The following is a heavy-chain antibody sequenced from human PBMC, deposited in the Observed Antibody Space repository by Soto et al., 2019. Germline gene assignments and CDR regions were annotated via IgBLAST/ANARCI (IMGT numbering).Heavy chain of an antibody. CDR2: IRSKAYGGTT. CDR1: GFTFGDYA. D-gene: IGHD3-22*01. Sequence: GGSLRLSCTASGFTFGDYAMSWFRQAPGKGLEWVGFIRSKAYGGTTEYAASVKGRFTISRDDSKSIAYLQMNSLKTEDTAVYYCTRVRDYYDSSGPGRFYFDYWGQGTRVTVSS. J-gene: IGHJ4*02. CDR3: TRVRDYYDSSGPGRFYFDY. V-gene: IGHV3-49*03.